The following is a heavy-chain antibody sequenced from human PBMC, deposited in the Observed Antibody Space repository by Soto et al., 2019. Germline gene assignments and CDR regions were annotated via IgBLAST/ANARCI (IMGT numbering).Heavy chain of an antibody. CDR3: ARARRDGYNFPFFDY. J-gene: IGHJ4*02. CDR1: GGTFSSYA. Sequence: ASVKVSCKASGGTFSSYAISWVRQAPGQGLEWMGGIIPIFGTANYAQKFQGRVTVTADEPTSTAYMELSSLRSEDTAVYYCARARRDGYNFPFFDYWGQGTLVTVSS. CDR2: IIPIFGTA. D-gene: IGHD5-12*01. V-gene: IGHV1-69*13.